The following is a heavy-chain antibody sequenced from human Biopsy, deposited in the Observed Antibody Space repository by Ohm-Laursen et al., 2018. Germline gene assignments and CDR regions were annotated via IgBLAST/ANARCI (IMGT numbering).Heavy chain of an antibody. CDR1: GFTFNHVW. CDR2: IWYDGTNK. D-gene: IGHD2-2*01. J-gene: IGHJ4*02. CDR3: ARGGPHVRAGGSAFDY. V-gene: IGHV3-33*08. Sequence: SLRLSCAAPGFTFNHVWMSWVRQAPGKGLEWVAAIWYDGTNKYYAESVKGRLTISRDNSKNTLYLQMNSLRAEDTAVYFCARGGPHVRAGGSAFDYWGQGTLVTVSS.